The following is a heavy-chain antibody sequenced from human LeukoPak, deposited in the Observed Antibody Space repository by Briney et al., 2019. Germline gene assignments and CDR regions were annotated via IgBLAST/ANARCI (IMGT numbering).Heavy chain of an antibody. CDR3: AKDGRITMIVVVIPGFDY. J-gene: IGHJ4*02. CDR2: ISGSGGST. Sequence: GGSLRLSCAASGFTFSSYGMSWVRQAPGKGLEWVSAISGSGGSTYYADSVKGRFTISRDNSKNTLYLQMNSLRAEDTAVYYCAKDGRITMIVVVIPGFDYWGQGTLVTVSS. CDR1: GFTFSSYG. V-gene: IGHV3-23*01. D-gene: IGHD3-22*01.